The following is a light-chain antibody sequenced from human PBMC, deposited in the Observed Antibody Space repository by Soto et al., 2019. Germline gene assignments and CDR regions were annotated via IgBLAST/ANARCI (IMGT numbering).Light chain of an antibody. J-gene: IGLJ1*01. CDR3: SSYTSSSTLLYV. V-gene: IGLV2-14*01. CDR2: ELS. CDR1: SSDVGGYNH. Sequence: QSALTQPASVFGSPGQSITISCTGTSSDVGGYNHVSWYQQYPGKAPKLIIYELSNRPSGISNRFSGSKSGNTASLTISGLQTEDEADYYCSSYTSSSTLLYVFGTRTKLTVL.